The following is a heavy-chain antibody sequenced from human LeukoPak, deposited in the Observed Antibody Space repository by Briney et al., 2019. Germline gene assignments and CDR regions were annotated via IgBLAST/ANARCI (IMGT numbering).Heavy chain of an antibody. CDR2: IYYSGST. V-gene: IGHV4-59*01. J-gene: IGHJ6*03. Sequence: PSETLSLTCTVSGGSISSYYWSWIRQPPGKGLEWIGYIYYSGSTNYNPSLKSRVTISGDTSKNQFSLKLRSVTAADTAVYYCARGNWQTIYYYYYMDVWGKGTTVTVSS. CDR1: GGSISSYY. D-gene: IGHD1-1*01. CDR3: ARGNWQTIYYYYYMDV.